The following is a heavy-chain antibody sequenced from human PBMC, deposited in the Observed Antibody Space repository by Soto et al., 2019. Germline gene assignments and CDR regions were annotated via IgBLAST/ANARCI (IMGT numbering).Heavy chain of an antibody. D-gene: IGHD2-15*01. J-gene: IGHJ4*02. V-gene: IGHV4-59*08. CDR2: IYYSGST. Sequence: TLSLTCTVSGGSISSYYWSWIRQPPGKGLEWIGYIYYSGSTNYNPSLKSQVTISVDTSKNQFSLKLSSVTAADTAVYYCARRYGGTFDYWGQGTLVTVSS. CDR1: GGSISSYY. CDR3: ARRYGGTFDY.